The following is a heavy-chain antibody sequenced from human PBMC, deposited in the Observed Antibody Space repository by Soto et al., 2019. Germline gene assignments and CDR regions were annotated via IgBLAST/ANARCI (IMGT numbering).Heavy chain of an antibody. CDR3: ARGAADTAMVDS. V-gene: IGHV4-59*01. Sequence: LSLTCTVSGGSIPSYYWTWIRQPPGKGLEWLGYIFYSGSTFYNPALKSRVTISIHTSKSQFSLQLTSVTAADTAVYYCARGAADTAMVDSWGQGTLVTV. CDR1: GGSIPSYY. J-gene: IGHJ4*02. CDR2: IFYSGST. D-gene: IGHD5-18*01.